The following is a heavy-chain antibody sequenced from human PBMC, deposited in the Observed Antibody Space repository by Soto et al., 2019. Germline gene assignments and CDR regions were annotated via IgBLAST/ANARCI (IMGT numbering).Heavy chain of an antibody. D-gene: IGHD6-6*01. CDR3: ARGYSSSSYFDY. Sequence: GGSLRLSCAASGFTFSSYGMHWVRQAPGKGLEWVAVIWYDGSNKYYADSVKGRLTISRDNSKNTLYLQMNSLRAEDTAVYYCARGYSSSSYFDYWGQGTLVTVSS. CDR2: IWYDGSNK. CDR1: GFTFSSYG. V-gene: IGHV3-33*01. J-gene: IGHJ4*02.